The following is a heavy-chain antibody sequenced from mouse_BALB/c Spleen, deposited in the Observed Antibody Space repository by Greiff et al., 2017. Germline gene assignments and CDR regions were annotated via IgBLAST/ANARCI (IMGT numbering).Heavy chain of an antibody. CDR3: APDDGYYFDY. Sequence: EVQLQQSGAELVKPGASVKLSCTASGFNIKDTYMHWVKQRPEQGLEWIGRIDPANGNTKYDPKFQGKATITADTSSDTAYLQLSSLTSEDTAVYYCAPDDGYYFDYWGQGTTLTVSS. D-gene: IGHD2-12*01. CDR2: IDPANGNT. J-gene: IGHJ2*01. V-gene: IGHV14-3*02. CDR1: GFNIKDTY.